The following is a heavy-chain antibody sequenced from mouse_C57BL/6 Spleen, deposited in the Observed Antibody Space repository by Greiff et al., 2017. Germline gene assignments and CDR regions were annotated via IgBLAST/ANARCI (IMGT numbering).Heavy chain of an antibody. V-gene: IGHV14-3*01. D-gene: IGHD4-1*01. J-gene: IGHJ3*01. CDR2: IDHANGNT. Sequence: EVQLQQSVAELVRPGASVKLSCTASGFNIKTTYMHWVKQRPEQGLEWIGRIDHANGNTKYTPKFQGKATITEDTSSNTAYLRLRRLTSDDTAIYYCARNWDETGFAYWGQGTLVTVSA. CDR1: GFNIKTTY. CDR3: ARNWDETGFAY.